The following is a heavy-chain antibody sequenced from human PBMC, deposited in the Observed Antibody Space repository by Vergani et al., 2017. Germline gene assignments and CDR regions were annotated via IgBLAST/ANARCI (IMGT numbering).Heavy chain of an antibody. V-gene: IGHV3-23*01. CDR2: ISGSGGST. J-gene: IGHJ5*02. Sequence: EVQLLESGGGLVQPGGSLRLSCAASGFTFSSYAMSWVRQAPGKGLEWVSAISGSGGSTYYADSVKGRFTISRDNSKNTLYLQMNSLGAEDTAVYYCAKDRSPAGWFDPWGQGTLVTVSS. CDR3: AKDRSPAGWFDP. CDR1: GFTFSSYA.